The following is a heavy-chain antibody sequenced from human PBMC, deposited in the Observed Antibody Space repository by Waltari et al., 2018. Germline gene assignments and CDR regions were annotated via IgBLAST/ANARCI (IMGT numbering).Heavy chain of an antibody. Sequence: QVQLQESGPGLVKPSETLSLTCTVSGGSISSYYWSWIRQPPGKGLEWIGYIYYSGSTNYNPSRKSRVTISVDTSKNQFSLKLSSVTAADTAVYYCARAHYGAFDIWGQGTMVTVSS. CDR3: ARAHYGAFDI. CDR1: GGSISSYY. V-gene: IGHV4-59*01. CDR2: IYYSGST. J-gene: IGHJ3*02. D-gene: IGHD4-17*01.